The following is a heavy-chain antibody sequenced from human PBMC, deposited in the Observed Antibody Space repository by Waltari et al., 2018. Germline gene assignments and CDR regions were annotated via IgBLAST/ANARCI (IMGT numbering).Heavy chain of an antibody. D-gene: IGHD5-12*01. CDR3: AREEGRLDAFDI. CDR2: IIPIFGTA. CDR1: RGTFSSYA. J-gene: IGHJ3*02. Sequence: QVQLVQSGAEVKKPGSSVKVSCKASRGTFSSYAISGVRQAPGQGLEWMGGIIPIFGTANYAQKFQGRVTITTDESTSTAYMELSNLRSEDTAVYYCAREEGRLDAFDIWGQGTMVTVSS. V-gene: IGHV1-69*05.